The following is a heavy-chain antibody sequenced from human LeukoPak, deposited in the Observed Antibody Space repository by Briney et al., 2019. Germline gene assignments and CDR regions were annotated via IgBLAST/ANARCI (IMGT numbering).Heavy chain of an antibody. Sequence: SQTLSLTCTVSGGSISSDDYYWSWIRQPPGKGLEWIGYISYSGSTYYNPSLKSRATMSVDTSKKQFSLKLSSVTAADTAVYYCASVRRDYYDSSGYYLNDAFDIWGQGTMVTVSS. J-gene: IGHJ3*02. CDR3: ASVRRDYYDSSGYYLNDAFDI. CDR1: GGSISSDDYY. D-gene: IGHD3-22*01. V-gene: IGHV4-30-4*08. CDR2: ISYSGST.